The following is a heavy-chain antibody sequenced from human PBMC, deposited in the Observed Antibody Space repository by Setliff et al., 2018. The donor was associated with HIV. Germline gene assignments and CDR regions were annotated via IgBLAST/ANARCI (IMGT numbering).Heavy chain of an antibody. J-gene: IGHJ4*02. D-gene: IGHD1-26*01. V-gene: IGHV4-39*01. CDR1: GGSTSGSSYY. CDR3: ATHGAQ. Sequence: PSETLSLTCSVSGGSTSGSSYYWAWVRQPPGKGPEWIGSVYYSGSTHYNPSLKSRVTISVDTSKNQFSLKLSSVTAADTAVYYCATHGAQWGQGTLVTVSS. CDR2: VYYSGST.